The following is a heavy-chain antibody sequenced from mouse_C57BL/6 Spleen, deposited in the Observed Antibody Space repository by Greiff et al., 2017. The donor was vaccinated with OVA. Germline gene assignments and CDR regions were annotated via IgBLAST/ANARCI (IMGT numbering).Heavy chain of an antibody. CDR2: INPGSGGT. V-gene: IGHV1-54*01. Sequence: QVQLQQSGAELVRPGTSVKVSCKASGYAFTNYLIEWVKQRPGQGLEWIGVINPGSGGTNYNEKFKGKATLTADKSSSTSYLQLSSLTSEDSAVYFCARRTTVVPLDYWGQGTTLTVSS. D-gene: IGHD1-1*01. CDR3: ARRTTVVPLDY. J-gene: IGHJ2*01. CDR1: GYAFTNYL.